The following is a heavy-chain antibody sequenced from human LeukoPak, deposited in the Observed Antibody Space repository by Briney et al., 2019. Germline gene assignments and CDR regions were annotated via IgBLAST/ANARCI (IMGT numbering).Heavy chain of an antibody. J-gene: IGHJ6*03. D-gene: IGHD3-10*01. Sequence: PGGSLRLSCAASGFTFSSYEMNWVRQAPGKGLEWVAFIRYDGSNKYYADSVKGRFTISRDNSKNTLYLQMNSLRAEDTAVYYCAKTMLWFGELWDYYYYYMDVWGKGTTVTISS. CDR3: AKTMLWFGELWDYYYYYMDV. CDR2: IRYDGSNK. V-gene: IGHV3-30*02. CDR1: GFTFSSYE.